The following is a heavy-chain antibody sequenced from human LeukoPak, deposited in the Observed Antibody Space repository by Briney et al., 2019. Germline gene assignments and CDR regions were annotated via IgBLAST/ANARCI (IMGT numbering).Heavy chain of an antibody. V-gene: IGHV1-46*01. D-gene: IGHD3-22*01. CDR2: INPSGGST. CDR3: ARDLWAAYYDSSGYDVFDY. Sequence: GASVKVSCKASGYTFTSYYMHWVRQAPGQGLEWMGIINPSGGSTSYAQKFQGRVTMTRDMSTSTVYMELSSLRSEDTAVYYCARDLWAAYYDSSGYDVFDYWGQGTLVTVSS. J-gene: IGHJ4*02. CDR1: GYTFTSYY.